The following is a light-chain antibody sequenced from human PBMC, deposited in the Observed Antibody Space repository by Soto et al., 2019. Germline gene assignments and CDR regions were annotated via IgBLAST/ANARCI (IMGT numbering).Light chain of an antibody. CDR1: QNIATF. CDR3: QQSYITPIT. CDR2: AAS. Sequence: DIQMTQSPSSLSASVGDRVTVTCRASQNIATFLHWYQQKPGKAPRVLIYAASSLQSGVPSRFSGSGYGTDFTLTITGMQTADFPIYSCQQSYITPITFGQGTRLEIK. J-gene: IGKJ5*01. V-gene: IGKV1-39*01.